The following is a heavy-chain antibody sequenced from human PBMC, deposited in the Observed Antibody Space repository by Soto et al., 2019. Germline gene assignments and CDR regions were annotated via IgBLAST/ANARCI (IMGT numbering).Heavy chain of an antibody. CDR2: ISGSGGST. CDR3: AKVLFRSSYYDSSGYYSYDAFDI. Sequence: PGGSLRLSCAASGFTFSSYAMSWVRQAPGKGLEWVSAISGSGGSTYYADSVKGRFTISRDNSKNTLYLQMNSLRAEDTAVYYCAKVLFRSSYYDSSGYYSYDAFDIWGQGTMVTVSS. D-gene: IGHD3-22*01. J-gene: IGHJ3*02. CDR1: GFTFSSYA. V-gene: IGHV3-23*01.